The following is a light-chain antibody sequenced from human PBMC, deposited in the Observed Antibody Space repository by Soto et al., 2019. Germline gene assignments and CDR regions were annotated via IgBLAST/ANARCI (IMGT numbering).Light chain of an antibody. V-gene: IGKV1-6*02. CDR2: AAS. CDR1: QDIGND. CDR3: LQYKNYPWT. J-gene: IGKJ1*01. Sequence: IQMTQSPSSLSASVRDRVTITCRASQDIGNDLGWYQQKPGKAPNLLIYAASSLRSGVPSRLSGSGSGTHFTPASKSLRPEDPETYFYLQYKNYPWTCGKGTKLESK.